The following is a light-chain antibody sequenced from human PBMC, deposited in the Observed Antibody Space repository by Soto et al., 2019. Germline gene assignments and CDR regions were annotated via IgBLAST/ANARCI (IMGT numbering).Light chain of an antibody. CDR3: TSYARASSHVV. CDR2: DVN. V-gene: IGLV2-14*01. CDR1: SSDIGGYDY. J-gene: IGLJ2*01. Sequence: QSVLTQPASVSGSPGQSITLSCTGTSSDIGGYDYVSWYQRHPGKAPKLIIYDVNNRPSGVSNRFSGSKSGNTASLTISGPQAEDEADYYCTSYARASSHVVFGGGTKLPFL.